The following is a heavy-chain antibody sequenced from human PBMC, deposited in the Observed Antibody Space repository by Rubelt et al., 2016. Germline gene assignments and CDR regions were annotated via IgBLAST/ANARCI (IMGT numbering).Heavy chain of an antibody. V-gene: IGHV4-34*01. CDR2: INHSGST. Sequence: QVQLQQWGAGLLKPSETLSLTCAVYGGSFSGYYWSWIRQPPGKGLEWIGEINHSGSTNCNPSLKSRVTISVDTSKNQFSLNLSSVTAADTAVYYCAREVRVAMVTIDYWGQGTLATVSS. J-gene: IGHJ4*02. CDR3: AREVRVAMVTIDY. CDR1: GGSFSGYY. D-gene: IGHD5-18*01.